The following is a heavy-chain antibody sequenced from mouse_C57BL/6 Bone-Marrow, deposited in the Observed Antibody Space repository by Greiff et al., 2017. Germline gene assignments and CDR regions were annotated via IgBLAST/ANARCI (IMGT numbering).Heavy chain of an antibody. D-gene: IGHD1-1*01. CDR3: FYYYGTPDWYFDV. V-gene: IGHV1-55*01. CDR2: IYPGSGST. Sequence: QVQLKESGAELVKPGASVKMSCKASGYTFTSYWITWVKQRPGQGLEWIGDIYPGSGSTNYNEKFKSKATLTVDTASSTAYMQLSSLPSEDSAVYYCFYYYGTPDWYFDVWGTGTTVTVSS. J-gene: IGHJ1*03. CDR1: GYTFTSYW.